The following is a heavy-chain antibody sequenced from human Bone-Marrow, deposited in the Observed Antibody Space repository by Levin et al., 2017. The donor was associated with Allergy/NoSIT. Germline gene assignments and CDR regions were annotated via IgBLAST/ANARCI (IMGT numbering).Heavy chain of an antibody. J-gene: IGHJ2*01. CDR2: ISSSSSYI. CDR1: GFTFSSYS. V-gene: IGHV3-21*01. CDR3: ARDREDYDFWSGYRSYWYFDL. D-gene: IGHD3-3*01. Sequence: AGGSLRLSCAASGFTFSSYSMNWVRQAPGKGLEWVSSISSSSSYIYYADSVKGRFTISRDNAKNSLYLQMNSLRAEDTAVYYCARDREDYDFWSGYRSYWYFDLWGRGTLVTVSS.